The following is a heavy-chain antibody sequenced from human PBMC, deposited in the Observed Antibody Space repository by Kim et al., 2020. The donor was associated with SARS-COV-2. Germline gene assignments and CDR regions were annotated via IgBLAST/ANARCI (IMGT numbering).Heavy chain of an antibody. V-gene: IGHV3-23*01. CDR3: VKNVGGYDSGSGPDY. CDR2: VSGSGSRT. CDR1: GFSFNNYA. Sequence: GGSLRLSCAASGFSFNNYALTWVRQAPGMGLEWVSIVSGSGSRTNYADSVKGRFTISRDNSKSTLYLQMNSLRAEDTALYYCVKNVGGYDSGSGPDYWGQGTLVTVSS. D-gene: IGHD3-10*01. J-gene: IGHJ4*02.